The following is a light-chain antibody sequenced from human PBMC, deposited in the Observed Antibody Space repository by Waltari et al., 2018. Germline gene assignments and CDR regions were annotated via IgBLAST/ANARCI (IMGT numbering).Light chain of an antibody. J-gene: IGLJ3*02. V-gene: IGLV1-44*01. CDR3: AAWDDSLNGWV. Sequence: QPVLTQPPSASGTPGQRGPIACSGSSPNTVSNTVNWYQQLPGTAPNLLIYSHTQRPSGVPDRFSGSQSGTSASLAISGLQSEDEADYYCAAWDDSLNGWVFGGGTKLTVL. CDR2: SHT. CDR1: SPNTVSNT.